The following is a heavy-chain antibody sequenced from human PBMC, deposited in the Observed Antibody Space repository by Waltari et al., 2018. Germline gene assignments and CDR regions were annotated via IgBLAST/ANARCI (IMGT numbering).Heavy chain of an antibody. Sequence: EVQLLESGGGLVTPGGSLRLSCEASGFTFGTYSLNWVRQAPGKGLEGVSFISPDSRYRDDADSVKGRFTISRDNSKNTLYLQMNSLRAEDTAVYYCAKSAGYSSSPSDYWGQGTLVTVSS. CDR1: GFTFGTYS. D-gene: IGHD6-13*01. CDR2: ISPDSRYR. J-gene: IGHJ4*02. CDR3: AKSAGYSSSPSDY. V-gene: IGHV3-21*01.